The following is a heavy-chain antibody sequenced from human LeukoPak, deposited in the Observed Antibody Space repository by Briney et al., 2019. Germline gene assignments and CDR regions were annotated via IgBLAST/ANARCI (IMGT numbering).Heavy chain of an antibody. Sequence: ASVKVSCKTSGYTFTTYGIAWVRQAPGQGLEWMGWISAANGKTHFAQNLQGRVTMTTDTSTTTAFMELRSLRSDHTAVYYCARTYFYDSSFNALDIWGQGTMVTVSS. CDR2: ISAANGKT. J-gene: IGHJ3*02. V-gene: IGHV1-18*01. D-gene: IGHD3-22*01. CDR1: GYTFTTYG. CDR3: ARTYFYDSSFNALDI.